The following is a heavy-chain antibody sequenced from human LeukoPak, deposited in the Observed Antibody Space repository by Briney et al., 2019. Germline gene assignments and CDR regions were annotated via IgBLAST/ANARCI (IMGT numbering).Heavy chain of an antibody. D-gene: IGHD3-10*01. CDR2: INPSGGST. Sequence: ASVKVSCKASGYTFTSYYMHWVRQAPGQGLEWMGIINPSGGSTSYAQKFQGRVTMTRDTSTSTVYMELSSLRSEDTAVYYCARAYGSGSYTLLFFDYWGQETLVTVSS. CDR1: GYTFTSYY. V-gene: IGHV1-46*01. CDR3: ARAYGSGSYTLLFFDY. J-gene: IGHJ4*02.